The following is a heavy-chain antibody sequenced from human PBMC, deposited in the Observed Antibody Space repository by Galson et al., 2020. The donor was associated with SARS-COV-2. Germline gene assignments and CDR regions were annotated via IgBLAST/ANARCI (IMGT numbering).Heavy chain of an antibody. J-gene: IGHJ6*03. CDR2: ISSSGSTI. CDR3: ARDLLGITIFGVVSYYYYMDV. Sequence: SYISSSGSTIYYADSVKGRFTISRDNAKNSLYLQMNSLRAEDTAVYYCARDLLGITIFGVVSYYYYMDVWGKGTTVTSP. V-gene: IGHV3-11*04. D-gene: IGHD3-3*01.